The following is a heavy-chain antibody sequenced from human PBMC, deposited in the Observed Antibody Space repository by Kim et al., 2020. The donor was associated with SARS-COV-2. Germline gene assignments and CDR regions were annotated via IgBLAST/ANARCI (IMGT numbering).Heavy chain of an antibody. V-gene: IGHV3-48*04. J-gene: IGHJ4*02. CDR2: ISSSSSTI. CDR1: GFTFSSYS. D-gene: IGHD3-10*01. CDR3: ARGGMVRGVIFDY. Sequence: GGSLRLSCAASGFTFSSYSMNWVRQAPGKGLEWVSYISSSSSTIYYADSVKGRFTISRDNAKNSLYLQMNSLRAEDTAVYYCARGGMVRGVIFDYWGQGTLVTVSS.